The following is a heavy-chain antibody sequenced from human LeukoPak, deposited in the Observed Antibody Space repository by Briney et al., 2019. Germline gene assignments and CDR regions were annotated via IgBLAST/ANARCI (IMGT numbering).Heavy chain of an antibody. Sequence: GGSLRLSCAASGFTFSSYGMHWVRQAPGKGLEWVALIWYDGSSKYYADSVKGRFTISRDNSKNTLYLQMNSLRAEDTAVYYCASGRFCSNGVCYIGDYFDTWGQGTLVTVSS. D-gene: IGHD2-8*01. CDR3: ASGRFCSNGVCYIGDYFDT. V-gene: IGHV3-33*01. CDR1: GFTFSSYG. J-gene: IGHJ4*02. CDR2: IWYDGSSK.